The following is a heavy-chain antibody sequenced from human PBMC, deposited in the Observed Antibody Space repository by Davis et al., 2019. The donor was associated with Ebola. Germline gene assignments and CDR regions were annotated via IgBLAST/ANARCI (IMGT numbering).Heavy chain of an antibody. J-gene: IGHJ4*02. Sequence: ASVKVSCKVSGYTLTELYMHWVRQAPGKGLEWMGWISAYNGNTNYAQKLQGRVTMTTDTSTSTAYMELRSLRSDDTAVYYCARAGRSTMIVVEKSAFDYWGQGTLVTVSS. CDR2: ISAYNGNT. V-gene: IGHV1-18*01. CDR3: ARAGRSTMIVVEKSAFDY. CDR1: GYTLTELY. D-gene: IGHD3-22*01.